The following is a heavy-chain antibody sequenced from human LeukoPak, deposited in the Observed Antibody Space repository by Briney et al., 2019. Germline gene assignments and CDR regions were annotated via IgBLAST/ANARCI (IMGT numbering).Heavy chain of an antibody. Sequence: TSETLSLTCTVSGGSITTGSSYWGWIRQPPGKGLEWIGTISYSGNTYYNPSLKSRVTISVDTSKNQFSLKLSSVTAADTAMYYCAREGQGYGGKDYWGQGTRVTVSS. CDR1: GGSITTGSSY. D-gene: IGHD4-23*01. J-gene: IGHJ4*02. V-gene: IGHV4-39*02. CDR2: ISYSGNT. CDR3: AREGQGYGGKDY.